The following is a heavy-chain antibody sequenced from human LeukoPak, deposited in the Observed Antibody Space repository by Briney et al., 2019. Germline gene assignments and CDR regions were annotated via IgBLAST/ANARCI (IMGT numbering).Heavy chain of an antibody. CDR2: ISGSGGST. J-gene: IGHJ4*02. CDR1: GFTFGNCG. Sequence: GGSLRLSCAASGFTFGNCGMSWVRQAPGKGLEWVSAISGSGGSTYYADSVKGRFTISRDNSKNTLYLQMNSLRAEDTAVYYCAKVRGYSYGHYFDYWGQGTLVTVSS. V-gene: IGHV3-23*01. D-gene: IGHD5-18*01. CDR3: AKVRGYSYGHYFDY.